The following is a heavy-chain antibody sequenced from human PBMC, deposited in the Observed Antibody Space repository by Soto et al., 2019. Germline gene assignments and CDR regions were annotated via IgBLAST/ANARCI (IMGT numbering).Heavy chain of an antibody. CDR3: ARGVTGSPYYYYYMDV. V-gene: IGHV3-21*01. D-gene: IGHD2-21*02. Sequence: PGGSLRLSCAASGFTFSSYSMNWVRQAPGKGLEWVSSISSSSSYIYYADSVKGRFTISRDNAKNSLYLQMNSLRAEDTAVYYCARGVTGSPYYYYYMDVWGKGTTVTVSS. CDR2: ISSSSSYI. CDR1: GFTFSSYS. J-gene: IGHJ6*03.